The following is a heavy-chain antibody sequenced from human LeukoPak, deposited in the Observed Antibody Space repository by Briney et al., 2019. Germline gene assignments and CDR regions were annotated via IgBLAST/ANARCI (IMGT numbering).Heavy chain of an antibody. J-gene: IGHJ5*02. CDR3: ARFHIVFDWFDP. CDR1: GGSFSGYY. CDR2: INHSGST. V-gene: IGHV4-34*01. Sequence: SETLSLTCAVYGGSFSGYYWSWIRQPPGKGLEWIGEINHSGSTNYNPSLKSRVTISVDTSKNQLSLKLSSVTAADTAVYYCARFHIVFDWFDPWGQGTLVTVSS. D-gene: IGHD2-21*01.